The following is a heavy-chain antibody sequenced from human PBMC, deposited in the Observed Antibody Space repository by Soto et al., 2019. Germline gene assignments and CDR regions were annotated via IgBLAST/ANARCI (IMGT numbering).Heavy chain of an antibody. CDR2: INHSGST. CDR3: ARDKITGLFDF. D-gene: IGHD2-8*02. V-gene: IGHV4-34*01. J-gene: IGHJ4*02. Sequence: PAETLSLTCAVYGWSFSGYYWTWIRQPPGTGLEWIGEINHSGSTNYNPSLKSRVTISVDTSKNQFSLKLTSVTAADTAVYYYARDKITGLFDFWGKGTLVTVSS. CDR1: GWSFSGYY.